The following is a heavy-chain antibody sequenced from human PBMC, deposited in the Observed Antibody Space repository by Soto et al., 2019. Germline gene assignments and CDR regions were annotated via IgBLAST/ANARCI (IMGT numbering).Heavy chain of an antibody. Sequence: SETLSLTCNVSGDSIGRFYWSWIRQSAEKGLEWVGRVYSTGGTAYNPALKGRVTISLDRSNNHVSLEMNSVTAADTAVYFCARDLSGTGLDIWGRGTRVTVSS. CDR1: GDSIGRFY. V-gene: IGHV4-4*07. J-gene: IGHJ6*02. CDR2: VYSTGGT. CDR3: ARDLSGTGLDI. D-gene: IGHD1-26*01.